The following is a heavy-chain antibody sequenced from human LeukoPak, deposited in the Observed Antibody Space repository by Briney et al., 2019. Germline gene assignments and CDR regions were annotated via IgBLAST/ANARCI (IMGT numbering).Heavy chain of an antibody. CDR2: IYYSGST. CDR3: ARTMVRGVTNRPNWFDP. Sequence: PSETLSLTCTDSGGSISSYYWSWIRQPPGKGLEWIGYIYYSGSTNYNPSLKSRVTISVDTSKNQFSLKLSSVTAADTAVYYCARTMVRGVTNRPNWFDPWGQGTLVTVSS. V-gene: IGHV4-59*01. D-gene: IGHD3-10*01. J-gene: IGHJ5*02. CDR1: GGSISSYY.